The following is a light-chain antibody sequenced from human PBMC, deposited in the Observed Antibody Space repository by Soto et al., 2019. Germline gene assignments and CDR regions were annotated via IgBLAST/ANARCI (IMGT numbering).Light chain of an antibody. V-gene: IGKV1-9*01. CDR3: VQLFDSPIT. CDR1: QGISTS. Sequence: DIQLTQSPSFLSPSIGESVTITCRASQGISTSLDWYQVKPGQAPKLLIYAASTLESGVPSRFSATVSGTEFSLTITSLQPEDFATYYCVQLFDSPITFGQGTRVEIK. CDR2: AAS. J-gene: IGKJ5*01.